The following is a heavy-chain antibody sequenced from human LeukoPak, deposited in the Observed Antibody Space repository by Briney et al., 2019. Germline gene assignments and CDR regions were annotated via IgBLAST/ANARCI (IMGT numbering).Heavy chain of an antibody. J-gene: IGHJ4*02. V-gene: IGHV5-51*01. Sequence: GESLKISCKGSGYSFTSYWIGWVRQMPGKGLEWMGIIYPGDSDTRYSPSFQGQVTISADKSISTAYLQWSSLKASDTAMYYCARRPVVTATGGYYFDYWGQGTLVTVSP. CDR3: ARRPVVTATGGYYFDY. D-gene: IGHD2-21*02. CDR1: GYSFTSYW. CDR2: IYPGDSDT.